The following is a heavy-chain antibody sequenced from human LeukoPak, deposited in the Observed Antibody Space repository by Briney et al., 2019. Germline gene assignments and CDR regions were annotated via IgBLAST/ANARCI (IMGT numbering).Heavy chain of an antibody. J-gene: IGHJ6*02. CDR1: GGSISTYY. CDR3: ARAQVDYNNGPGSRGYYSYGMDV. CDR2: IYYSGSI. V-gene: IGHV4-59*01. Sequence: SETLSLTCTVSGGSISTYYGNWIRQAPGKGLEWIGYIYYSGSINYNPSLKSRVAMSVDTSRNQFSLKLSSVTAADTAVYYCARAQVDYNNGPGSRGYYSYGMDVWGRGTTVTVSS. D-gene: IGHD4-11*01.